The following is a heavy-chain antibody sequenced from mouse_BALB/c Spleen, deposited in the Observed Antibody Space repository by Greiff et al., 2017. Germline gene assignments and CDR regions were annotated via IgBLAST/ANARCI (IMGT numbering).Heavy chain of an antibody. V-gene: IGHV5-9-4*01. CDR2: ISSGGSYT. D-gene: IGHD1-1*02. CDR1: GFTFSSYA. J-gene: IGHJ3*01. Sequence: EVHLVESGGGLVKPGGSLKLSCAASGFTFSSYAMSWVRQSPEKRLEWVAEISSGGSYTYYPDTVTGRFTISRDNAKNTLYLEMSSLRSEDTAMYYCARDYYAKGAYWGQGTLVTVSA. CDR3: ARDYYAKGAY.